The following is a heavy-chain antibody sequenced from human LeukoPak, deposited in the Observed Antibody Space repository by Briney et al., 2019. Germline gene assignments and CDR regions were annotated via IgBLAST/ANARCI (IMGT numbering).Heavy chain of an antibody. CDR1: GFTFSSYN. J-gene: IGHJ4*02. Sequence: GGSLRLSCAASGFTFSSYNMNWVRQAPGKGLEWVSDISSSGSTIYFADSVKGRFTISRDNAKNSLYLQMNSLRDEDTAVYYCARLEYYYVSGNYYKLFDYWGQGTLVTVSS. CDR3: ARLEYYYVSGNYYKLFDY. V-gene: IGHV3-48*02. D-gene: IGHD3-10*01. CDR2: ISSSGSTI.